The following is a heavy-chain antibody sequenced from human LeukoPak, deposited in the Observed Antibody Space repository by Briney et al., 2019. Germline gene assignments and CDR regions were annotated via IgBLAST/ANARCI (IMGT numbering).Heavy chain of an antibody. CDR1: GFTFSSYA. CDR2: ISGSGGST. D-gene: IGHD3-10*01. V-gene: IGHV3-23*01. J-gene: IGHJ4*02. CDR3: AKDRGSGSYFDY. Sequence: GGSLRLSCAASGFTFSSYAMSWVRQAPGRGLEWVSAISGSGGSTYYADSVKGRFTISRDNSKNTLYLQMNSLRAEDTAVYYCAKDRGSGSYFDYWGQGILVTVSS.